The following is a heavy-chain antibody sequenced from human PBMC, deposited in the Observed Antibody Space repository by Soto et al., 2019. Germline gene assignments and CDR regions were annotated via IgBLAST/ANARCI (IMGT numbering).Heavy chain of an antibody. CDR2: ISSSSSYI. Sequence: GESLKISCAASGFTFSSYSMNWVRQAPGKGLEWVSSISSSSSYIYYADSVKGRFTISRDNAKNSLYLQMNSLRAEDTAVYYCARDRTGPGYYYMDVWGKGTTVTVSS. J-gene: IGHJ6*03. CDR1: GFTFSSYS. V-gene: IGHV3-21*01. CDR3: ARDRTGPGYYYMDV. D-gene: IGHD1-1*01.